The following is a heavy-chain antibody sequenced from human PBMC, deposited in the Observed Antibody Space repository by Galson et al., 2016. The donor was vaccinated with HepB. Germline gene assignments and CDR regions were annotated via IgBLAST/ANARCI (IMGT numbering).Heavy chain of an antibody. Sequence: SPRLSCAGSGFVFSAYGFNWIRQAPGKGLEWVSSISNAGSYRHYTDSVKGRFTISRDNDKHSLYLQMNSLRAEDTAVYYCARSGGTYSSSSYYFDSWGQGTLVAGSS. CDR3: ARSGGTYSSSSYYFDS. J-gene: IGHJ4*02. V-gene: IGHV3-21*01. D-gene: IGHD6-6*01. CDR2: ISNAGSYR. CDR1: GFVFSAYG.